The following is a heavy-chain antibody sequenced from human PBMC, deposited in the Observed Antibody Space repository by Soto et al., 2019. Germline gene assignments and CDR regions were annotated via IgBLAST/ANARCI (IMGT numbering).Heavy chain of an antibody. V-gene: IGHV3-9*01. CDR2: ISWTSGSI. Sequence: EVQLVESGGGLVQPGRSLRLSCAASGLTFDDYAMHWVRQAPGKGLEWVPGISWTSGSIGYADSVKGRFTISRDNAKNSLYLQMNSLRAEHTALYYCAKDMGLYCSSTSRYAFDYWGQGTLVTVSS. CDR3: AKDMGLYCSSTSRYAFDY. CDR1: GLTFDDYA. D-gene: IGHD2-2*01. J-gene: IGHJ4*02.